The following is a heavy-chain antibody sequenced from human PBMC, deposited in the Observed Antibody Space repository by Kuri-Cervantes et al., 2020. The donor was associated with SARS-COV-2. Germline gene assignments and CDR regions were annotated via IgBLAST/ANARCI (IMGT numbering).Heavy chain of an antibody. J-gene: IGHJ4*02. CDR3: ARVLPPDYYGSGNFDY. V-gene: IGHV4-39*01. CDR1: GGSFSSSSYY. CDR2: IYYSGST. Sequence: SETLSLTCAVYGGSFSSSSYYWGWIRQPPGKGLEWIGSIYYSGSTYYNPSLKSRVTISVDTSKNQFSLKLSSVTAADTAVYYCARVLPPDYYGSGNFDYWGQGTLVTVSS. D-gene: IGHD3-10*01.